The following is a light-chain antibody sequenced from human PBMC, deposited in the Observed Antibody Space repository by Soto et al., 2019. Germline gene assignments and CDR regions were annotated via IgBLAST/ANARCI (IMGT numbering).Light chain of an antibody. CDR3: QQYGSSPPWT. CDR2: GAS. Sequence: EIVLTQSPGTLSLSPGERATLSCWASESVSSGYLAWYQQKPGQAPRLLIFGASSRATGIPDRFRGSGSGTDFTLTISRVEPGDFAVYYCQQYGSSPPWTFGQGTRVEIK. V-gene: IGKV3-20*01. CDR1: ESVSSGY. J-gene: IGKJ1*01.